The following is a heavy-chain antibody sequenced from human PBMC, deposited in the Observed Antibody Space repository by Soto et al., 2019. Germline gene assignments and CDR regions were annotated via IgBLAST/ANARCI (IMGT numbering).Heavy chain of an antibody. Sequence: PGASLKISCKGSGYSFAGYWITWVRQMPGKGLEWMGRIDPSDSQTYYSPSFRGHVTISATKSITTVFLQWSSLRASDTAMYYCARQLVYCSSTSGRHGIYYYYGMDGWGQGATVTVSS. J-gene: IGHJ6*01. V-gene: IGHV5-10-1*01. CDR2: IDPSDSQT. CDR1: GYSFAGYW. D-gene: IGHD2-2*01. CDR3: ARQLVYCSSTSGRHGIYYYYGMDG.